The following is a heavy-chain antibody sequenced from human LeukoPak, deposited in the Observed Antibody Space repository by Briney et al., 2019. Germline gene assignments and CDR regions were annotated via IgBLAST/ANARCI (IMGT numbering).Heavy chain of an antibody. D-gene: IGHD3-16*02. J-gene: IGHJ3*02. Sequence: GASVEVSCKASGYTFTGYYMHWVRQAPGQGLEWMGWINPNSGGTNYAQKFQGRVTMTRDTSISTAYMELSRLRSDDTAVYYCARDRYSWYDYVWGSYRPDAFDIWGQGTMVTVSS. CDR3: ARDRYSWYDYVWGSYRPDAFDI. CDR2: INPNSGGT. V-gene: IGHV1-2*02. CDR1: GYTFTGYY.